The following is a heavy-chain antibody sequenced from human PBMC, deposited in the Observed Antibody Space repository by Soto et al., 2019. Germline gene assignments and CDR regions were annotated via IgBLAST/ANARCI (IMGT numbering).Heavy chain of an antibody. CDR1: GGSISSYY. J-gene: IGHJ4*02. CDR3: ARAPMYSSSLVPKYYFDY. D-gene: IGHD6-6*01. V-gene: IGHV4-59*01. Sequence: SETLSLTCTVSGGSISSYYWSWIRQPPGKGLEWIGYIYYSGSTNYNPSLKSRVTISVDTSKNQFSLKLSSVTAADTAVYYCARAPMYSSSLVPKYYFDYWGQGTLVTVSS. CDR2: IYYSGST.